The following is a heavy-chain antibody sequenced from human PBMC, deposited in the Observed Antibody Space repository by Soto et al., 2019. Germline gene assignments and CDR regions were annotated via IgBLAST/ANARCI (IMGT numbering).Heavy chain of an antibody. J-gene: IGHJ6*03. CDR1: GGSISSGGYY. CDR3: ARVNQRDYYYYYYMDV. V-gene: IGHV4-31*03. CDR2: IYYSGST. Sequence: SETLSLTCTVSGGSISSGGYYWSWIRQHPGKGLEWIGYIYYSGSTYYNPSLKSRVTISVDTSKNQFSLKLSSVTAADTAVYYCARVNQRDYYYYYYMDVWGKGTTVTVSS.